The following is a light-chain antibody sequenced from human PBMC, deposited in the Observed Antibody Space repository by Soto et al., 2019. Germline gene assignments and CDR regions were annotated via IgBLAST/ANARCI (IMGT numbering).Light chain of an antibody. CDR3: QQYGSSPWT. J-gene: IGKJ1*01. Sequence: EIVLTQFPGTLSLSPGERATLSCRASRSLSSSYVAWYQQKPGQAPRLLIYGASTRATGIPDRFSGSASGTDFTLTISRLDPEDFAVFFCQQYGSSPWTFGQGTKVEIK. CDR2: GAS. V-gene: IGKV3-20*01. CDR1: RSLSSSY.